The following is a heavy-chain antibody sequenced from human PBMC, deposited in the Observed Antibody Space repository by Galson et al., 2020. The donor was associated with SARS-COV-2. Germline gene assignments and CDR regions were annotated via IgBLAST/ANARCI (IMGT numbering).Heavy chain of an antibody. CDR1: GFTFSSYA. Sequence: GGSLRLSCAASGFTFSSYAMHWVRQAPGKGLEWVAVISYDGSNKYYADSVKGRFTISRDNSKNTLYLQMNSLRAEDTAVYYCARAWSGSYYGNVDYWGQGTLVTVSS. CDR3: ARAWSGSYYGNVDY. J-gene: IGHJ4*02. D-gene: IGHD1-26*01. V-gene: IGHV3-30*04. CDR2: ISYDGSNK.